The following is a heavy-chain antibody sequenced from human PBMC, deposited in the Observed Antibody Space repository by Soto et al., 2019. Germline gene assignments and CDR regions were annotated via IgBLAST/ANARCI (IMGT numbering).Heavy chain of an antibody. V-gene: IGHV3-33*01. CDR2: IWYDGSNK. CDR1: GFTFSSYG. J-gene: IGHJ6*02. Sequence: GGSLRLSCAASGFTFSSYGMHWARQAPGKGLEWVAVIWYDGSNKYYADSVKGRFTISRDNSKNTLYLQMNSLRAEDTAVYYCARDHQYYDILTGYYNYYYYGMDVWGQGTTVTVSS. CDR3: ARDHQYYDILTGYYNYYYYGMDV. D-gene: IGHD3-9*01.